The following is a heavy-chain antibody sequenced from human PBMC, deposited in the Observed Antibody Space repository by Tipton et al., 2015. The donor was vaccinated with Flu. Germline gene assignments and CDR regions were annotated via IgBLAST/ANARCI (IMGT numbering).Heavy chain of an antibody. CDR3: ARDDGDYGSESYHYYYGMDV. Sequence: TLSLTCTVSGGSISSDYWSWIRQPPGKGLEWIGRIYTSGSTNYNPSLKTRVTISVDTSKNQFSLKLSSVTAADTAVYYCARDDGDYGSESYHYYYGMDVWGQGTTVTVSS. D-gene: IGHD3-10*01. CDR2: IYTSGST. V-gene: IGHV4-4*07. CDR1: GGSISSDY. J-gene: IGHJ6*02.